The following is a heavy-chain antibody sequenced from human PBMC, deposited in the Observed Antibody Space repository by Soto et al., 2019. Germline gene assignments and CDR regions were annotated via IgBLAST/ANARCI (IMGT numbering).Heavy chain of an antibody. D-gene: IGHD1-7*01. CDR3: ARPSAPRNNWNYVGLDY. V-gene: IGHV1-18*04. CDR2: ISAYNGNT. CDR1: GYTFTSYG. J-gene: IGHJ4*02. Sequence: ASVKVSCKASGYTFTSYGISWVRQAPGQGLEWMGWISAYNGNTNYAQKLQGRVTMTTDTSTSTAYMELRSLRSDDTAVYYCARPSAPRNNWNYVGLDYWGQGTLVTVSS.